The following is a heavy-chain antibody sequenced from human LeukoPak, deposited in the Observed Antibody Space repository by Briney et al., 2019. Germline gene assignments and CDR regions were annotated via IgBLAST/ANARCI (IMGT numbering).Heavy chain of an antibody. V-gene: IGHV1-2*02. J-gene: IGHJ6*02. CDR1: GYTFTGYY. D-gene: IGHD1-26*01. Sequence: ASVKVSCKASGYTFTGYYMHWVRQAPGQGLEWVGWINPNSGGTNYAQKFQGRVTMTRDTSTSTAYMELSRLRSDDTAVYYCARGVLGGTSYYYYDGMDVWGQGTTVTVSS. CDR3: ARGVLGGTSYYYYDGMDV. CDR2: INPNSGGT.